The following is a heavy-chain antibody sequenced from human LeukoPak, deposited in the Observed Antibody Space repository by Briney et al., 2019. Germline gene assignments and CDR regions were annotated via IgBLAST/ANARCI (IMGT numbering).Heavy chain of an antibody. J-gene: IGHJ4*02. V-gene: IGHV3-21*01. D-gene: IGHD3-10*01. CDR1: GFTFSSYS. CDR3: ARDDHYGSGSYHFDY. Sequence: KAGGSLRLSCAASGFTFSSYSMNWVRQAPGKGLEWVSSIGSRTSYIYHADSVKGRFTISRDNAKNSLYLQMNNLSDEDTAVYYCARDDHYGSGSYHFDYWGQGTRVTVSS. CDR2: IGSRTSYI.